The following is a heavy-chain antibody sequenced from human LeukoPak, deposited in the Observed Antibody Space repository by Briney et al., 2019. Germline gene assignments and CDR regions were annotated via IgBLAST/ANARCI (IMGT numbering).Heavy chain of an antibody. Sequence: GGSLRLSCAASGFTFSSYAMSWVRQAPGKGLEWVANIKHDESEKNYLDSVKGRFTISRDNAQNSLYLQMNGLRVEDTAVYYCTRRLDDWGQGTLVTVSS. CDR3: TRRLDD. J-gene: IGHJ4*02. D-gene: IGHD3-16*01. V-gene: IGHV3-7*01. CDR1: GFTFSSYA. CDR2: IKHDESEK.